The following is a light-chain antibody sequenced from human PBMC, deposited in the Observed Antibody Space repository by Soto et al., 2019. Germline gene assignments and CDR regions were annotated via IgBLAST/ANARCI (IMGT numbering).Light chain of an antibody. CDR2: DAS. CDR1: QSISTY. V-gene: IGKV1-39*01. J-gene: IGKJ5*01. Sequence: DIQMTQSPSSLSASVGDRVTLACRASQSISTYLNWYQQKPGKAPNLLVYDASSLQSGVPSRFSGSGSGTDFTLTISSLQPEDFATYYCQQSYSSPPVTLGQGTRLEIK. CDR3: QQSYSSPPVT.